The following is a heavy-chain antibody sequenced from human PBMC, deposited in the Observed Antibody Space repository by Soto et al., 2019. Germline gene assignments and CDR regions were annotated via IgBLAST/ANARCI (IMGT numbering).Heavy chain of an antibody. J-gene: IGHJ4*02. Sequence: XVSLRLSCAASGFTFSSYAMNWVRQAPGKGLEWVSTISGSGTNTYYADSVKGRFTISSDNSKNTLYLQMNSLRADDTAVYYCARIDLRGYFDDWGQGTLVTVSS. CDR1: GFTFSSYA. V-gene: IGHV3-23*01. D-gene: IGHD3-3*01. CDR3: ARIDLRGYFDD. CDR2: ISGSGTNT.